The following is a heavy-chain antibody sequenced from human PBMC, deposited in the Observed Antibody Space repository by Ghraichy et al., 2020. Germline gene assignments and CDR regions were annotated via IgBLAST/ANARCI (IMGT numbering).Heavy chain of an antibody. J-gene: IGHJ3*02. CDR3: AHWLVFDYSNGAFDI. CDR1: GFTLRNFW. D-gene: IGHD5/OR15-5a*01. Sequence: LSLTCAASGFTLRNFWMNWVRQAPGKGLEWVANIKQDGSEIYYAESVKGRFTTSRDNAKNSVYLQMNSLRVEDTAVYYCAHWLVFDYSNGAFDIWGQGTMVTVSS. CDR2: IKQDGSEI. V-gene: IGHV3-7*03.